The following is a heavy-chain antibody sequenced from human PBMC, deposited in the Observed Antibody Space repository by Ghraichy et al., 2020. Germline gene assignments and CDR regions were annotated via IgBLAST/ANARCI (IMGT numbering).Heavy chain of an antibody. CDR3: ARERRSGSYSGYNAFDI. Sequence: SETLSLTCAISGDSVSTNSDAWNWIRQSPSRGLEWLGRTYYRSKWYNDYAVSVKSRITINPDTSKNQFSLHLNSVAPEDTAVYYCARERRSGSYSGYNAFDIWGQRTMVTVSS. V-gene: IGHV6-1*01. D-gene: IGHD1-26*01. CDR1: GDSVSTNSDA. CDR2: TYYRSKWYN. J-gene: IGHJ3*02.